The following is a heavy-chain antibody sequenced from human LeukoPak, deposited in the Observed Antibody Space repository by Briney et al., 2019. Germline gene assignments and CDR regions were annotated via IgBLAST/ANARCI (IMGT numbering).Heavy chain of an antibody. CDR3: LVTTRSRGFDY. CDR1: GFTFSSYW. CDR2: IRQDGSVQ. J-gene: IGHJ4*02. D-gene: IGHD1/OR15-1a*01. V-gene: IGHV3-7*01. Sequence: GASLRLSCAASGFTFSSYWMSWVRQAPGKGLEWVANIRQDGSVQNYVDSVKGRFTISRDNPKNSVYLQMSSLRAEDTAVYYCLVTTRSRGFDYWGQGTLVTVSS.